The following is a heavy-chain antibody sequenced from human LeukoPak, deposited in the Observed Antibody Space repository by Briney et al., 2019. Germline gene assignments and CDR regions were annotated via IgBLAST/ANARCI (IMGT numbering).Heavy chain of an antibody. J-gene: IGHJ4*02. CDR2: LKKDGSEK. Sequence: SGGSLRPSCAASGFTFSSYWMSWVRQAPGKGLEGVANLKKDGSEKYYVDSVKGRFTISRDNAKTSLYLQMNSLRAEDTAVYYCARDLSGVTGYTYGRGIDYWGQGTLVTVSS. CDR3: ARDLSGVTGYTYGRGIDY. CDR1: GFTFSSYW. D-gene: IGHD5-18*01. V-gene: IGHV3-7*01.